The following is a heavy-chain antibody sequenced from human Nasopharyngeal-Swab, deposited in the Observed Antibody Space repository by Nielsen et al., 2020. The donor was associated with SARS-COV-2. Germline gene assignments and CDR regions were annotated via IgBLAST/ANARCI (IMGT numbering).Heavy chain of an antibody. D-gene: IGHD3-10*01. CDR3: ARGITRVQGVIITNYYYGMDV. CDR2: IWYDGSNK. Sequence: SLKISCAASGFTFSRYGMHWFRQAPGQGLEWVAVIWYDGSNKYYADSVKCRFTISRDNSKNTLYLQMNSLRAEDTAVYYCARGITRVQGVIITNYYYGMDVWGQGTTVTVSS. V-gene: IGHV3-33*01. CDR1: GFTFSRYG. J-gene: IGHJ6*02.